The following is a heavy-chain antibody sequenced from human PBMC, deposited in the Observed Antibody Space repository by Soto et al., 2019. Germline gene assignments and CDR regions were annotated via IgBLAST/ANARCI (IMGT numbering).Heavy chain of an antibody. D-gene: IGHD3-9*01. V-gene: IGHV1-69*01. Sequence: QVQLVQSGAEVKKPGSSVKVSCKASGGTFSSYAISWVRQAPGQGLEWMGGIIPIFGTANYAQKFQGRVTITADETTGTGYMELSSLRSEDTAVYYFAGRRLGIRYFGWLSKGYYYGMDVWGQGTTVTVSS. CDR3: AGRRLGIRYFGWLSKGYYYGMDV. CDR1: GGTFSSYA. CDR2: IIPIFGTA. J-gene: IGHJ6*02.